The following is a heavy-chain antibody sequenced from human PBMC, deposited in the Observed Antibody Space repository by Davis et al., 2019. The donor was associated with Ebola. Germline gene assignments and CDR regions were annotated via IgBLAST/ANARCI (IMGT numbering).Heavy chain of an antibody. J-gene: IGHJ4*02. V-gene: IGHV1-3*01. CDR2: LNAGTGNT. CDR1: GYIFTSYA. CDR3: ARDFGDFGSYFDY. Sequence: ASVKVSCKASGYIFTSYAMHWVRQTPGQGLEWMGWLNAGTGNTKYSQKLQDRVTFTWDTSASTAYMELSSLTYEDTAVYPCARDFGDFGSYFDYWGQGTRVTVSS. D-gene: IGHD4-17*01.